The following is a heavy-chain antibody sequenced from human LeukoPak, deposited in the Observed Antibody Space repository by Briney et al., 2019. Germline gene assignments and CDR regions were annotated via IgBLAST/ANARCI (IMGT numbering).Heavy chain of an antibody. D-gene: IGHD5-18*01. CDR2: ISGRGGST. CDR3: AKDPPGYSYGHFDY. V-gene: IGHV3-23*01. CDR1: GFTFSSYA. Sequence: GGSLRLSCAASGFTFSSYAMSWVRQAPGKGLEWVSAISGRGGSTYYADSVKGRFTISRDNSKNTLYLQMNSLRAEGTAVYYCAKDPPGYSYGHFDYWGQGTLVTVSS. J-gene: IGHJ4*02.